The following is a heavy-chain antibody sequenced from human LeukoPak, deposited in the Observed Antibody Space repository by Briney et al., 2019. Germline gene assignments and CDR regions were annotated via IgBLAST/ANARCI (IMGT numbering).Heavy chain of an antibody. J-gene: IGHJ4*02. V-gene: IGHV4-39*07. CDR2: IYYSGST. D-gene: IGHD1-26*01. CDR3: ARDSGSHFDY. Sequence: SETLSLTCTVSGGSISSSSYYWGWIRQPPGKGLEWIGSIYYSGSTYYNPSLKSRVTISVDTSKNQFSLKLSSVTAADTAVYYCARDSGSHFDYWGQGTLVTVSS. CDR1: GGSISSSSYY.